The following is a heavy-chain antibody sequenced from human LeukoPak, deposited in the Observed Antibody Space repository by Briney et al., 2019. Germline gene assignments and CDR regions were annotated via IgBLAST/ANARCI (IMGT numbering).Heavy chain of an antibody. J-gene: IGHJ4*02. CDR1: GFTFDDYG. CDR3: ARDRELTYYYDSSGCDY. V-gene: IGHV3-21*01. Sequence: GGSLRLSCAASGFTFDDYGMSWVRQAPGKGLEWVSSISSSSSYIYYADSVKGRFTISRDNAKNSLYLQMNSLRAEDTAVYYCARDRELTYYYDSSGCDYWGQGTLVTVSS. CDR2: ISSSSSYI. D-gene: IGHD3-22*01.